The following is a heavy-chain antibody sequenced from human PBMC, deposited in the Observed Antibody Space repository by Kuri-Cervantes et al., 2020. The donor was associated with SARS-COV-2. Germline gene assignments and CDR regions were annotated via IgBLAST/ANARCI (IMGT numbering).Heavy chain of an antibody. CDR2: IYTSGST. CDR3: ARYRNDFWSGYCFFDY. V-gene: IGHV4-61*09. Sequence: LRLSCAVSGGSISSGSYYWSWIRQPAGKGLEWIGYIYTSGSTNYNPSLKSRVTISVDTSKNQFSLKLSSVTAADTAVYYCARYRNDFWSGYCFFDYWGQGTLVTVSS. J-gene: IGHJ4*02. D-gene: IGHD3-3*01. CDR1: GGSISSGSYY.